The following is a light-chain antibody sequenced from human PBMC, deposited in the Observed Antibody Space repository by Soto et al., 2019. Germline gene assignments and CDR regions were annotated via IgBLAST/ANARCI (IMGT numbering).Light chain of an antibody. CDR3: SSYTTTSTRI. J-gene: IGLJ1*01. CDR1: SSDIGGYNY. V-gene: IGLV2-14*01. Sequence: QSALTQPASVSGSPGQSITISCTGTSSDIGGYNYVSWYQQHPGKAPKLIISEISNRPSGVSNRFSASKSGNTASLTISGLQAEDEADYYCSSYTTTSTRIFGTGTKVTVL. CDR2: EIS.